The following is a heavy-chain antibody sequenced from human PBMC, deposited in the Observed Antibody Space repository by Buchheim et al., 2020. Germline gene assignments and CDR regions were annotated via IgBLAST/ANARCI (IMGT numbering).Heavy chain of an antibody. Sequence: QMQLQESGPGLVKPSQTLSLTCTVSGGSISSGHYYWSRVRQHPGKGLEWIGYIYYSGNTHYNPSLKSRDIKTLDKSKTQFSLKLTSVTAADTAVYYCARTSIVVLNCFDYWGQGTL. CDR3: ARTSIVVLNCFDY. CDR1: GGSISSGHYY. CDR2: IYYSGNT. J-gene: IGHJ4*02. V-gene: IGHV4-31*03. D-gene: IGHD3-22*01.